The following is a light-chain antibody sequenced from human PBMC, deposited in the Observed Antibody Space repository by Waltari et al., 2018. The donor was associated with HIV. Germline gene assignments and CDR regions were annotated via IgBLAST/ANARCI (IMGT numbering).Light chain of an antibody. Sequence: QSALTQPASVSGSPGQSITISCTGTSSDVGGYNSVSWYQQHPGKAPKLMIYDVSKRPSGVSNRFSGSKSGNTASLTISGLQAEDEADYYCSSYTSSSTVFGGGTKLTVL. CDR1: SSDVGGYNS. CDR2: DVS. V-gene: IGLV2-14*01. J-gene: IGLJ3*02. CDR3: SSYTSSSTV.